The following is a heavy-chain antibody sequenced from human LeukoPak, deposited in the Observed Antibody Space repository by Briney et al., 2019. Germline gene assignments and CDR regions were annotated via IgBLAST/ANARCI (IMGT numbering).Heavy chain of an antibody. CDR2: ISSSSSYV. J-gene: IGHJ6*02. D-gene: IGHD1-1*01. V-gene: IGHV3-21*01. CDR1: GFTFSSYG. CDR3: ARDLGTLGWNDAMDV. Sequence: GGSLRLSCAASGFTFSSYGINWVRQAPGKGLEWVSCISSSSSYVYYADSVKGRFTLSRDNAQNSLYLQMNSLRAEDPTAYYCARDLGTLGWNDAMDVWGQGTTVTVSS.